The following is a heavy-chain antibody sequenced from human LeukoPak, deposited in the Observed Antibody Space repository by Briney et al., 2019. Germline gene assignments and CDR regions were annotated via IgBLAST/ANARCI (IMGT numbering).Heavy chain of an antibody. CDR3: ARPPVVRGVNWFDP. Sequence: GASVKVSCEASGYTFTGYYMHWVRQAPGQGLEWMGWINPNSGGTNYAQKFQGRVTMTRDTSISTAYMELRRLKPDDTAVYYCARPPVVRGVNWFDPWGQGTLVTVSS. CDR1: GYTFTGYY. CDR2: INPNSGGT. D-gene: IGHD3-10*01. J-gene: IGHJ5*02. V-gene: IGHV1-2*02.